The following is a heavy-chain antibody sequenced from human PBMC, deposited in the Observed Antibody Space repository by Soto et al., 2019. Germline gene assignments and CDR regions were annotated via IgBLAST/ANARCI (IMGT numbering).Heavy chain of an antibody. CDR3: AVSIAARYFDY. J-gene: IGHJ4*02. V-gene: IGHV4-59*06. Sequence: SETLSLTCTVSGGSISSYYWSWIRQPPGKGLDWIGYIYYSGSTYYNPSLKSRVTISVDTSKNQFSLKLSSVTAADTAVYYCAVSIAARYFDYWGQGTLVTVSS. CDR1: GGSISSYY. CDR2: IYYSGST. D-gene: IGHD6-6*01.